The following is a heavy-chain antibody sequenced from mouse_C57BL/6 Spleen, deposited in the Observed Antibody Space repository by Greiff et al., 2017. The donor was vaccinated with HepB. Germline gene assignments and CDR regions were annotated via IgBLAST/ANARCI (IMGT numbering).Heavy chain of an antibody. D-gene: IGHD2-4*01. V-gene: IGHV5-4*01. Sequence: EVQLVESGGGLVKPGGSLKLSCAASGFTFSSYAMSWVRQTPEKRLEWVATISDGGSYTYYPDNVKGRFTISRDNAKNNLYLQMSHLKSEDTAMYYCARDRGIRWYFDVWGTGTTVTVSS. CDR1: GFTFSSYA. CDR3: ARDRGIRWYFDV. CDR2: ISDGGSYT. J-gene: IGHJ1*03.